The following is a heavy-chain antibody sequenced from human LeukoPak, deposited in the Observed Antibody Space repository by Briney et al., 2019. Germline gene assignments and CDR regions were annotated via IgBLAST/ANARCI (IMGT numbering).Heavy chain of an antibody. CDR2: IHYSGAT. V-gene: IGHV4-59*01. Sequence: PSETLSLTCSVSGGFINDYYWSWIRQPPGKGLEWIRYIHYSGATNYNPSLKSRVIMSVDTSRNQFSLNLYSVTAADTAMYYCARHSSGWHLDFWGQGTLVTVSS. D-gene: IGHD6-19*01. CDR1: GGFINDYY. J-gene: IGHJ4*02. CDR3: ARHSSGWHLDF.